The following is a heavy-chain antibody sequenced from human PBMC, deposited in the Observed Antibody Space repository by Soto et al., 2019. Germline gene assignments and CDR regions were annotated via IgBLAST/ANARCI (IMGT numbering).Heavy chain of an antibody. CDR2: ISSSSSYI. D-gene: IGHD2-21*02. V-gene: IGHV3-21*01. CDR3: VNFLHTGGDWDQVIYCGRRTLVIGSAGM. CDR1: GFSLSGNY. Sequence: GGSLRLSCAASGFSLSGNYMSWVRHAPGKGLEWVSSISSSSSYIYYADSVKGRFTISRDNAKNSLYLQMNSLRAEDTAVYYCVNFLHTGGDWDQVIYCGRRTLVIGSAGM. J-gene: IGHJ6*01.